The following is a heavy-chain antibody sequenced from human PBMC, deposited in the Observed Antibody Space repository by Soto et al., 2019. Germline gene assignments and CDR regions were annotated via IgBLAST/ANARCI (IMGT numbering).Heavy chain of an antibody. CDR1: GGSFSGYY. CDR2: INHSGST. CDR3: ARGPPRRGYSGYDLGKRFDY. D-gene: IGHD5-12*01. Sequence: SETLSLTCAVYGGSFSGYYWSWIRQPPGKGLEWIGEINHSGSTNYNPSLKSRVTISVDTSKNQFSLKLSSVTAADTAVYYCARGPPRRGYSGYDLGKRFDYWGQGTLVTVSS. J-gene: IGHJ4*02. V-gene: IGHV4-34*01.